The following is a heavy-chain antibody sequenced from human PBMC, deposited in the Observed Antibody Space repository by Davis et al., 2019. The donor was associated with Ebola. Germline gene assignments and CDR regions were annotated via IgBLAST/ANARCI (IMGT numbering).Heavy chain of an antibody. V-gene: IGHV3-73*01. J-gene: IGHJ4*02. Sequence: PGGSLRLSCAASGFTFSGSAMHWVRQASGKGLEWVGRIRSKANSYATAYAASVKGRFTISRDDSKNTAYLQMNSLKTEDTAVYYCTGTLWFGELPFDYWGQGTLVTVSS. CDR2: IRSKANSYAT. D-gene: IGHD3-10*01. CDR3: TGTLWFGELPFDY. CDR1: GFTFSGSA.